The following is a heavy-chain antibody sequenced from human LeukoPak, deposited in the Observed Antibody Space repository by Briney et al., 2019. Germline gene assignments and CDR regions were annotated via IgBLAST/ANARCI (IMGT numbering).Heavy chain of an antibody. CDR1: GFTFSSYG. V-gene: IGHV3-33*06. D-gene: IGHD3-22*01. Sequence: GGSLRLSCAASGFTFSSYGMHWVRQAPGKGLEWVAVIWYDGSNKCYADSVKGRFTISRDNSKNTLYLQMNSLRAEDTAVYYCAKDLYYYDSSGYTDYWGQGTLVAVSS. CDR2: IWYDGSNK. J-gene: IGHJ4*02. CDR3: AKDLYYYDSSGYTDY.